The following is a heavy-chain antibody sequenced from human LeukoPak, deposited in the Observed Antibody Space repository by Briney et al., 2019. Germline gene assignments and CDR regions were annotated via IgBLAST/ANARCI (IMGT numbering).Heavy chain of an antibody. CDR2: INWNSGNI. CDR1: GFTFDDSV. V-gene: IGHV3-9*01. CDR3: AKGGHPTRYYYGMDV. J-gene: IGHJ6*02. D-gene: IGHD2-15*01. Sequence: GGSLRLSCAGAGFTFDDSVMHWVRQAPGKGLEWVSTINWNSGNIGYADSVKGRFTISRDNAKNSLFLQMNSLRTEDTALYYCAKGGHPTRYYYGMDVWGQGTTVTVSS.